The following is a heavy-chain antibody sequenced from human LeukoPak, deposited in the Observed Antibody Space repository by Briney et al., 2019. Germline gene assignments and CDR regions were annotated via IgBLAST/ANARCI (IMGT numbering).Heavy chain of an antibody. Sequence: GGSLRLSCAASGFTFSNAWMSWVRQAPGKGLEWVGRIKSKTDGGTTDYAAPVKGRFTISRDDSKNTLYLQMNSLKAEDTAVYYCARDRRAAGNYDYWGQGTLVTVSS. J-gene: IGHJ4*02. CDR1: GFTFSNAW. CDR2: IKSKTDGGTT. V-gene: IGHV3-15*01. CDR3: ARDRRAAGNYDY. D-gene: IGHD6-13*01.